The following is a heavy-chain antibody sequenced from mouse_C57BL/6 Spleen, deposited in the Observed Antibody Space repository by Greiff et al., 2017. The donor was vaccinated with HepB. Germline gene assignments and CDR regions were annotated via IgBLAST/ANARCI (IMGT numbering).Heavy chain of an antibody. J-gene: IGHJ1*03. D-gene: IGHD1-1*01. CDR1: GYTFTDYE. Sequence: VKLQQSGAELVRPGASVTLSCKASGYTFTDYEMHWVKQTPVHGLEWIGAIDPETGGTAYNQKFKGKAILTADKSSSTAYMELRSLTSEDSAVYYCTRFDLFGVWGTGTTVTVSS. V-gene: IGHV1-15*01. CDR3: TRFDLFGV. CDR2: IDPETGGT.